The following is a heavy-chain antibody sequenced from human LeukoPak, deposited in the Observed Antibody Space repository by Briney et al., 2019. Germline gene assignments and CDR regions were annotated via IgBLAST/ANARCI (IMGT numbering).Heavy chain of an antibody. D-gene: IGHD3-10*01. Sequence: SETLSLTCTVSGGSISSYYWSWIRQTPGKGLEWIGRIYTSGSTNYNPSLKSRVTISVDTSKNQFSLKLSSVTAADTAVYYCARVRYYGSGSSGDVWGKGTTVTISS. CDR1: GGSISSYY. CDR2: IYTSGST. CDR3: ARVRYYGSGSSGDV. J-gene: IGHJ6*04. V-gene: IGHV4-4*08.